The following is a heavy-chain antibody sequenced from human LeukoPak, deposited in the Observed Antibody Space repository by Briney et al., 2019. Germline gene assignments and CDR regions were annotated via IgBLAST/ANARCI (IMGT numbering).Heavy chain of an antibody. D-gene: IGHD1-26*01. Sequence: PGGSLRLSCAASGFTVSSNYMSWVRQAPGKGLEWVSVIYSDGSTYYADSVKGRFTISRDNSKNTLYLQMNSLRAEDTAVYYCARARRGSYYVFDYWGQGTLVTVSS. CDR1: GFTVSSNY. J-gene: IGHJ4*02. V-gene: IGHV3-53*01. CDR3: ARARRGSYYVFDY. CDR2: IYSDGST.